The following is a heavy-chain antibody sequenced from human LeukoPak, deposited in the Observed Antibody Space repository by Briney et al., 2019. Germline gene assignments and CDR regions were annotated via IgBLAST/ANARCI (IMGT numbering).Heavy chain of an antibody. D-gene: IGHD5-18*01. J-gene: IGHJ3*02. CDR3: AAAYIGGAMVTNAFDI. V-gene: IGHV1-58*01. CDR1: VFSFTNSA. Sequence: EASVTVSCKASVFSFTNSAVQWVRQPRGQRLEGIVWIVVGSGNTIYVQKFQERVTITRDMSTSTAYMELSSLRSEDTAVYYCAAAYIGGAMVTNAFDIWGQGTMVTVSS. CDR2: IVVGSGNT.